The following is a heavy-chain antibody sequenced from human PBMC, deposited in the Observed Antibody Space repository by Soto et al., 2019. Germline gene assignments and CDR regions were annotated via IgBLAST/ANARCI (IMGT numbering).Heavy chain of an antibody. J-gene: IGHJ4*02. CDR3: ARGRYGDY. CDR2: ISAHNGNT. D-gene: IGHD1-1*01. V-gene: IGHV1-18*01. CDR1: GYTFTSYG. Sequence: QVHLVQSGAEVKKPGASVKVSCKASGYTFTSYGITWVRQAPGQGLEWMGWISAHNGNTDYAQKLQGRAIVTRDTSTSTAYRELRSLISDDTAVYYCARGRYGDYWGQGALVTVSS.